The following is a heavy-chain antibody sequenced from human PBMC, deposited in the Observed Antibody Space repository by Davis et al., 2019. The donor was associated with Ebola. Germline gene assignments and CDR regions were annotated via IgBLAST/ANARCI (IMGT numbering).Heavy chain of an antibody. V-gene: IGHV1-69*13. Sequence: SVKLSCKASGGTFSSYAISWVRQAPGQGLEWMGGIIPIFGTANYAQKFQGRVTITADEATSTADMELSSLRSEDTAVYYCAGGGGSSDLDYWGQGTLVTVSS. J-gene: IGHJ4*02. CDR1: GGTFSSYA. D-gene: IGHD3-16*01. CDR2: IIPIFGTA. CDR3: AGGGGSSDLDY.